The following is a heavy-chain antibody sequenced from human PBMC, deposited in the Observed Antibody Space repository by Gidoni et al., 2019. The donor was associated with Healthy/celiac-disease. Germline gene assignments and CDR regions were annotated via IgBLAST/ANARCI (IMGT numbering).Heavy chain of an antibody. D-gene: IGHD6-13*01. CDR3: VKGFVGDLIAAAGLEYFQH. V-gene: IGHV3-64D*09. J-gene: IGHJ1*01. CDR2: ISSNGGST. CDR1: GFTYSSYV. Sequence: VQLVEPGGGLVQPGGSLRLSCSASGFTYSSYVMHWVRQAPGKGMEYVAAISSNGGSTYYADSVKGRFTISRDNSKNTLYLQMSSLRAEDTAVYYCVKGFVGDLIAAAGLEYFQHWGQGTLVTVSS.